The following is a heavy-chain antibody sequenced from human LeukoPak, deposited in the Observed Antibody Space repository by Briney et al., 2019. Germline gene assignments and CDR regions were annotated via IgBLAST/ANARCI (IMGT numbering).Heavy chain of an antibody. D-gene: IGHD4-17*01. CDR2: IYTSGST. J-gene: IGHJ4*02. CDR1: GGSISSGSYY. V-gene: IGHV4-61*02. Sequence: SETLSLTCTVSGGSISSGSYYWSWIRQPAGKGLEWIGRIYTSGSTNYNPSLKSRVTISVDTSKNQFSLKLRSVTAADTAVYYCARDRFIYGDYGSHNIDYWGQGTLVTVSS. CDR3: ARDRFIYGDYGSHNIDY.